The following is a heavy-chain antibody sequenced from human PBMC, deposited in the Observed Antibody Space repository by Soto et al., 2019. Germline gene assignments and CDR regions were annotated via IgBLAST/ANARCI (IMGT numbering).Heavy chain of an antibody. CDR3: ARSLADFNWFDP. CDR1: GFTVSSNY. D-gene: IGHD3-3*01. Sequence: EVQLVESGGGLVQPGGSLRLSCAASGFTVSSNYMSWVRQAPGTGMEWVSVIYSGGSTYYADSVKGRFTISRDNSKITLYFQMNSLSAEDTAVYYCARSLADFNWFDPWGQGTMVIVAA. V-gene: IGHV3-66*01. J-gene: IGHJ5*02. CDR2: IYSGGST.